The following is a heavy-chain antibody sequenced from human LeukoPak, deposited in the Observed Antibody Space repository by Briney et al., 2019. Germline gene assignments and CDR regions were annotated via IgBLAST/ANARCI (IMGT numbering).Heavy chain of an antibody. J-gene: IGHJ4*02. D-gene: IGHD3-22*01. CDR3: AKEVLVVIESYLEK. CDR1: GFTFSSCA. V-gene: IGHV3-23*01. CDR2: ITGSGQTA. Sequence: GGSLRLSCAASGFTFSSCAMTWVRQAPGKGVEWVSTITGSGQTAYYSDSVKGRFTTSRDNSKNTPYLEMSSLRAEDTAIYYCAKEVLVVIESYLEKWGQGTLVTVSS.